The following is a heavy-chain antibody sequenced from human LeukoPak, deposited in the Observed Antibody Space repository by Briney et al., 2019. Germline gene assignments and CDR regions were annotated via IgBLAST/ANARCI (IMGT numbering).Heavy chain of an antibody. D-gene: IGHD3-10*01. CDR1: GYTLTELS. Sequence: GASVKVSCKVSGYTLTELSMHWVRQAPGKGLEWMGGFDPEDGETIYAQKFQGRVTMTEDTSTDTAYMELSSLRSEDTAVYYCATALPLLWFGDPLGGRKAFDIWGQGTMVTVSS. J-gene: IGHJ3*02. CDR3: ATALPLLWFGDPLGGRKAFDI. V-gene: IGHV1-24*01. CDR2: FDPEDGET.